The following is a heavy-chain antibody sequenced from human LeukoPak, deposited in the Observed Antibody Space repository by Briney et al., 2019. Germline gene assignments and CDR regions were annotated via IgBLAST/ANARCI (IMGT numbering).Heavy chain of an antibody. CDR2: IKQGGSEK. J-gene: IGHJ4*02. CDR1: GFTFSSYW. D-gene: IGHD3-10*01. CDR3: ARVVLLWFGEPYHFDY. Sequence: GGSLRLSCAASGFTFSSYWMSWVRQAPGKGLEWVVNIKQGGSEKYYADSVKGRFTISRDNAKNSLYLQMNSLRAEDTAVYYCARVVLLWFGEPYHFDYWGQGTLVTVSS. V-gene: IGHV3-7*01.